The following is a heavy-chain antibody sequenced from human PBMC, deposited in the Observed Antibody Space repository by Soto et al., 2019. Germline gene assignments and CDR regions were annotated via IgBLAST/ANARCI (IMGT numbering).Heavy chain of an antibody. J-gene: IGHJ4*02. V-gene: IGHV1-69*01. D-gene: IGHD5-12*01. CDR3: ARERGGYNRGDFEF. CDR2: IIPSFGTG. Sequence: QVQLVQSGAEAKRPGSSVKVSCKASGGTLSSYAISWVRQAPGQGLEWLGGIIPSFGTGNYQQNFQGRLTITADESTSTVYMELSGLTSGDTAVYYCARERGGYNRGDFEFWGQGTLVTVSS. CDR1: GGTLSSYA.